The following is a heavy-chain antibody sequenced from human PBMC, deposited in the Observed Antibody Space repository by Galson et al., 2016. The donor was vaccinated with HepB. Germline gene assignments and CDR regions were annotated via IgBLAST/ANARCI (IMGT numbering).Heavy chain of an antibody. J-gene: IGHJ4*02. CDR1: GFTFSDYY. CDR2: ISTSSAYT. CDR3: VRGGRYEILTGVYYFDY. V-gene: IGHV3-11*06. D-gene: IGHD3-9*01. Sequence: SLRLSCAASGFTFSDYYMNWIRQAPGKGLEWVSYISTSSAYTLYADSVKGRFTISRDNAKNSLFLQMNSLRAEDTAVYYCVRGGRYEILTGVYYFDYWGQGTLVTVAS.